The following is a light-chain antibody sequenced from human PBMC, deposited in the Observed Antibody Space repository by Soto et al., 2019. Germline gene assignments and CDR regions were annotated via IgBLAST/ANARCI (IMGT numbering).Light chain of an antibody. V-gene: IGKV1-5*01. J-gene: IGKJ1*01. CDR3: QKYDTYSWT. Sequence: DMQMTPSPSTLSASVGDRVIITCRASQSIYRWLAWYQKKPGKAPNLLIYDASTLESGVPSRFSGSGSGTEFTLTITSLQPDDVATYYCQKYDTYSWTFGQGTTVDIK. CDR2: DAS. CDR1: QSIYRW.